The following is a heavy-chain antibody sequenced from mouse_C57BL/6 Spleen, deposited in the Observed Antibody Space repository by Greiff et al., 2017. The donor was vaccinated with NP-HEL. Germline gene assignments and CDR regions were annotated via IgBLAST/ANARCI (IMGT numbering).Heavy chain of an antibody. CDR2: ISDGGSYT. CDR3: ARDRNWDGYAMDY. CDR1: GFTFSSYA. Sequence: EVQLQESGGGLVKPGGSLKLSCAASGFTFSSYAMSWVRQTPEKRLEWVATISDGGSYTYYPDNVKGRFTISRDNAKNNLYLQMSHLKSEDTAMYYCARDRNWDGYAMDYWGQGTSVTVSS. V-gene: IGHV5-4*01. D-gene: IGHD4-1*01. J-gene: IGHJ4*01.